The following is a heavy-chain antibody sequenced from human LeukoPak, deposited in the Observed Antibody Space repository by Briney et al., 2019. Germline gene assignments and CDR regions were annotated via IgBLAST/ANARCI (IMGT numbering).Heavy chain of an antibody. D-gene: IGHD2-2*01. V-gene: IGHV4-39*01. CDR3: ARRTREVGFDY. CDR1: GGSISSTSYY. Sequence: PSETLSLTCTVCGGSISSTSYYWGWIRQPPGKGLEWIGNIYYSGSTYYNPSLKSRVTISVDTSKNQFSLKLSSVTAADTAVYYCARRTREVGFDYWGQGTLVTVSS. CDR2: IYYSGST. J-gene: IGHJ4*02.